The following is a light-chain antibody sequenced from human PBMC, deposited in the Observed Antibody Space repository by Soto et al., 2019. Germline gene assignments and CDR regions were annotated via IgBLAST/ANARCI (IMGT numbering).Light chain of an antibody. Sequence: EIVLTQSPGTLSLSPGARATLSCRASQSVRSSYLAWFQQKPGQAPRLLIYGASRKATGIPDRFSGSESGKDFTLTISRLEPADFAVYYCQQYGSTPKTFGQGTKLEIK. V-gene: IGKV3-20*01. CDR2: GAS. CDR1: QSVRSSY. CDR3: QQYGSTPKT. J-gene: IGKJ2*01.